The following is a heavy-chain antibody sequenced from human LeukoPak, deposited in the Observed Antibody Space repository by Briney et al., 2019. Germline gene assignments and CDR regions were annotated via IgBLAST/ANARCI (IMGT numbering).Heavy chain of an antibody. CDR3: ARRNIAAAALDY. D-gene: IGHD6-13*01. CDR1: GFTLSSYA. Sequence: GGSLRLSCAASGFTLSSYAMRWVRQAPGKGLEWVSAISGSGGSTYYADSVKGRFTISRDNSKNTLYLQMNSLRAEDTAVYYCARRNIAAAALDYWGQGTLVTVSS. V-gene: IGHV3-23*01. CDR2: ISGSGGST. J-gene: IGHJ4*02.